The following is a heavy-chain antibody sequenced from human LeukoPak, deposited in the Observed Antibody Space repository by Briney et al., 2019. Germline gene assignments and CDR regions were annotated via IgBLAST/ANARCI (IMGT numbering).Heavy chain of an antibody. Sequence: GGSLRLSCAASGFSFSSHWMHWVSQAPGKGPVWVSRINGDGRTTSYADSVKGRFIISRDNAKNTLYLQMNGLRAEDTAVYYCATFPGTEARWGQGTLVTVS. CDR3: ATFPGTEAR. CDR2: INGDGRTT. CDR1: GFSFSSHW. J-gene: IGHJ4*02. D-gene: IGHD6-13*01. V-gene: IGHV3-74*01.